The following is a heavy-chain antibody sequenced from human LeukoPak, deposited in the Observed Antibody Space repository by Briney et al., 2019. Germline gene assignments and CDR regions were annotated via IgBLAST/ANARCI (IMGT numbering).Heavy chain of an antibody. CDR2: ISSSSSYI. J-gene: IGHJ4*02. Sequence: GGSLRLSCAASGFTFSSYNMNWVRQAPGKGLEWVSSISSSSSYIYYADSVKGRFTISRDNAKNSLYLQMNRLRAEDTAVYYCALTNAQGPHSSSWHSIDYWGQGTLVSVSS. D-gene: IGHD6-13*01. CDR3: ALTNAQGPHSSSWHSIDY. CDR1: GFTFSSYN. V-gene: IGHV3-21*01.